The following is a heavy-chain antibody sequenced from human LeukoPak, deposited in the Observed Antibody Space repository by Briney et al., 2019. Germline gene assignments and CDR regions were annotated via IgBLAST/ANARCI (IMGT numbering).Heavy chain of an antibody. Sequence: PSETLSLTCTVSGGSISSGSYYWSWIPQPAGKGLEWIGRIYTSGSTNYNPSLKSRVTISVDTSKNQFSLKLSSVTAADTAVYYCARWYYYDSSGYQTHAFDIWGQGTMVTVSS. CDR2: IYTSGST. V-gene: IGHV4-61*02. CDR3: ARWYYYDSSGYQTHAFDI. J-gene: IGHJ3*02. CDR1: GGSISSGSYY. D-gene: IGHD3-22*01.